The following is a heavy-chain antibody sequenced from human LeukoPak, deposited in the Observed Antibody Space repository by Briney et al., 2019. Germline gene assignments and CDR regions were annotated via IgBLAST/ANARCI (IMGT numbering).Heavy chain of an antibody. CDR2: ISGRGDST. J-gene: IGHJ4*02. CDR1: GFTFSDYA. CDR3: AREVTPYY. D-gene: IGHD2-21*02. V-gene: IGHV3-23*01. Sequence: GGSLRLSCAASGFTFSDYAMNWVRQAPGKGLEWVSTISGRGDSTYYADSVKGRFTISRDNAKNSLYLQMDSLRAEDTAVYYCAREVTPYYWGQGTLVTVSS.